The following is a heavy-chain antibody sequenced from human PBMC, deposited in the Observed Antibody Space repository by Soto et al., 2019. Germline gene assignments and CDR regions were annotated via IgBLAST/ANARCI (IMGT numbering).Heavy chain of an antibody. CDR2: IDPSDSYT. Sequence: PGESLKISCKGSGYSFISYWIIWVRQMPGKGLEWMGRIDPSDSYTNYSPSFQGHVTISADKSISTAYLQWSSLKASDTAMYYCARHYNILTGYDYWGQGTLVTVSS. CDR3: ARHYNILTGYDY. V-gene: IGHV5-10-1*01. CDR1: GYSFISYW. J-gene: IGHJ4*02. D-gene: IGHD3-9*01.